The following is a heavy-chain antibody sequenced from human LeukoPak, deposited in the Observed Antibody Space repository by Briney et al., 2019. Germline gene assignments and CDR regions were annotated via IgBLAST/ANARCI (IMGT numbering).Heavy chain of an antibody. J-gene: IGHJ4*02. Sequence: PGRSLRLSCAASGFTFSSYAMHWVRQAPGKGLEWVAVTSYDGSNKYYADSVKGRFTISRDNSKNTLYLQMNSLRAEDTAVYYCARTTSSGWYYFDYWGQGTLVTVSS. CDR2: TSYDGSNK. CDR1: GFTFSSYA. D-gene: IGHD6-19*01. V-gene: IGHV3-30*04. CDR3: ARTTSSGWYYFDY.